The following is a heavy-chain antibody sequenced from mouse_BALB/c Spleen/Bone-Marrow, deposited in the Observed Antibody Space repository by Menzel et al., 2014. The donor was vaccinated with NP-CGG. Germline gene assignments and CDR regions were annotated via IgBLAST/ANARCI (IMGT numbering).Heavy chain of an antibody. CDR3: ARTTAWYFDV. Sequence: VQLQQSGPELVKPGASVKMSCKASGYTFTSYYIHWVKQRPGQGLEWIGWIYPGDGSTKYNEKFKGKTTLTADKSSSTAYMLLSSLTSEDSAIYFRARTTAWYFDVWGAGTTVTVSS. J-gene: IGHJ1*01. CDR2: IYPGDGST. V-gene: IGHV1S56*01. D-gene: IGHD1-2*01. CDR1: GYTFTSYY.